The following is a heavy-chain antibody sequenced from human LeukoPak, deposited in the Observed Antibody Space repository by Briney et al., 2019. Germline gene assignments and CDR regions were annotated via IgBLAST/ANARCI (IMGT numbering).Heavy chain of an antibody. J-gene: IGHJ6*03. D-gene: IGHD1-26*01. Sequence: GASVKVSCKASGYTFTSYGISWVRQAPGQGLEWMGIINPSGGSTSYAQKFQGRVTMTRDMSTSTVYMELSSLRSEDTAVYYCARTPSYSPYYYYYYMDVWGKGTTVTVSS. CDR3: ARTPSYSPYYYYYYMDV. V-gene: IGHV1-46*01. CDR1: GYTFTSYG. CDR2: INPSGGST.